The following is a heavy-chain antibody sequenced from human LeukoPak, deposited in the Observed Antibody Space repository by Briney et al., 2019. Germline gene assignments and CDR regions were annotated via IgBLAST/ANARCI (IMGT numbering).Heavy chain of an antibody. CDR1: VGTFSSYA. Sequence: SVKVSCKASVGTFSSYAISWVRQAPGQGLEWMGRIIPIFGTAHYAQKFQGRVTITTDESTSTAYMELSSLRSEDTAVYYCARDTAMVNLFDYWGQGTLVTVSS. V-gene: IGHV1-69*05. J-gene: IGHJ4*02. CDR3: ARDTAMVNLFDY. D-gene: IGHD5-18*01. CDR2: IIPIFGTA.